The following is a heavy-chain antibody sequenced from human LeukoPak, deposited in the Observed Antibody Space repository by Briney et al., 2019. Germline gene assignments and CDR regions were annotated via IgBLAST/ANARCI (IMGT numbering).Heavy chain of an antibody. CDR1: GYTFTGYY. V-gene: IGHV1-2*02. CDR3: ARDLRGYSGYALTG. J-gene: IGHJ4*02. Sequence: GASVKVSCKASGYTFTGYYLQWVRQAPGQGLEWMGWINPNSGGTNYAQKFQGRVTMTRDTSISTAYMELSSLKSDDTAVYYCARDLRGYSGYALTGWGQGTLVTVSS. CDR2: INPNSGGT. D-gene: IGHD5-12*01.